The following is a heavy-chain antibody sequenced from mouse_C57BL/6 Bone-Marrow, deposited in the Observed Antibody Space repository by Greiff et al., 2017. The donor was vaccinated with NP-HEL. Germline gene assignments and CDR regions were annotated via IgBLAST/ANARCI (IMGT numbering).Heavy chain of an antibody. Sequence: EVKLVESGGGLVKPGGSLKLSCAASGFTFSDYGMHWVRQAPEKGLEWVAYISSGSSTIYYADTVKGRFTISRDNAKNTLFLQMTSLRSEDTAMYYCARLVAPRGDVWGTGTTVTVSS. J-gene: IGHJ1*03. CDR1: GFTFSDYG. V-gene: IGHV5-17*01. D-gene: IGHD1-1*01. CDR3: ARLVAPRGDV. CDR2: ISSGSSTI.